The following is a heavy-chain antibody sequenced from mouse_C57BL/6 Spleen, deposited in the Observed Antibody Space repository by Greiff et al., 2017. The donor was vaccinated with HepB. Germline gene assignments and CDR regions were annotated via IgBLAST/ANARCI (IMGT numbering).Heavy chain of an antibody. CDR1: GFTFSDYG. CDR2: ISSGSSTI. J-gene: IGHJ3*01. D-gene: IGHD1-1*01. V-gene: IGHV5-17*01. Sequence: EVQGVESGGGLVKPGGSLKLSCAASGFTFSDYGMHWVRQAPEKGLEWVAYISSGSSTIYYADTVKGRFTISRDNAKNTLFLQMNSLRSEDTAMYYCARDLYGSSGAWFAYWGQGTLVTVSA. CDR3: ARDLYGSSGAWFAY.